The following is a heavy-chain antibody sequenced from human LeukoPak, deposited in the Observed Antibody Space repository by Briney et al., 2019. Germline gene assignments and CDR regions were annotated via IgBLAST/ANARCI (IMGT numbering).Heavy chain of an antibody. CDR3: ARDPQYYYGSGSYNFVY. V-gene: IGHV3-48*03. CDR2: ISSSGRTI. Sequence: GGSLRLSCAASGFTFSSYEMNWVRQAPGKGLEWVSYISSSGRTIYYADSVKGRFTISRDNAKNSLYLQMNSLRAEDTAVYYCARDPQYYYGSGSYNFVYWGQGTLVTVSS. CDR1: GFTFSSYE. D-gene: IGHD3-10*01. J-gene: IGHJ4*02.